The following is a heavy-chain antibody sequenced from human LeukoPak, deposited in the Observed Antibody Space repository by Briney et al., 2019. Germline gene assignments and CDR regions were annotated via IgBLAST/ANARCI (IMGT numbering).Heavy chain of an antibody. V-gene: IGHV4-30-2*01. Sequence: SETLSLTCAVSGGSISSGGYSWSWLRQPQGKGLEWIVYIYHSGSTYYNPSLKSRVTISVDRSKNQFSLKLSSVTAADTAVYYCARSGIVGTNSDYWGQGTLVTVSS. CDR3: ARSGIVGTNSDY. J-gene: IGHJ4*02. CDR2: IYHSGST. CDR1: GGSISSGGYS. D-gene: IGHD1-26*01.